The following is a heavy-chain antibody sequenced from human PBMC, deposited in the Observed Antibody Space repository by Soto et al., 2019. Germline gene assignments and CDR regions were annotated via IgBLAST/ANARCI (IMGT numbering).Heavy chain of an antibody. Sequence: SETLSLTCTVSGGSISSYRWSWIRQPAGKGLEWIGRLNTYGNTHYNPSLKSRVTVSVDTSQNQFSLKLSSVTAADTAVYCCASGNAWEVLLAYWGQGTLVTVSS. CDR1: GGSISSYR. CDR3: ASGNAWEVLLAY. V-gene: IGHV4-4*07. J-gene: IGHJ4*02. CDR2: LNTYGNT. D-gene: IGHD1-26*01.